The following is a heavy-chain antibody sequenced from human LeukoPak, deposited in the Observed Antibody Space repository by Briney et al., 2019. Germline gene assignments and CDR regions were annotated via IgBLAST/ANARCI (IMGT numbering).Heavy chain of an antibody. CDR1: GFNFSTYG. CDR3: ASLISLVRGVPVDF. V-gene: IGHV3-33*01. CDR2: IWIDGRNK. J-gene: IGHJ4*02. D-gene: IGHD3-10*01. Sequence: PGKSLRLSCAASGFNFSTYGMHWVRQAPGKGLEWVAVIWIDGRNKYYADSVRGRFTISRDNSRNTLILQMNSLRVEGTAIYYCASLISLVRGVPVDFWGLGTLVTVSS.